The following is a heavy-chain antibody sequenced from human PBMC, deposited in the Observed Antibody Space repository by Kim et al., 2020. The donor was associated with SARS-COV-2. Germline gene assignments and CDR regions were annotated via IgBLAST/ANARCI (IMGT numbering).Heavy chain of an antibody. V-gene: IGHV3-30*04. Sequence: GGSLRLSCAASGFAFSSFAMHWVSQAPGKGLEWLAVISFDGSSKYNADTVKGRFTISRDNSRGTIYLQMNSLRPEDTALYYCARDGKSGIAVAGVHYYYGMGVWGQGTTVTVS. CDR2: ISFDGSSK. CDR1: GFAFSSFA. D-gene: IGHD6-19*01. J-gene: IGHJ6*02. CDR3: ARDGKSGIAVAGVHYYYGMGV.